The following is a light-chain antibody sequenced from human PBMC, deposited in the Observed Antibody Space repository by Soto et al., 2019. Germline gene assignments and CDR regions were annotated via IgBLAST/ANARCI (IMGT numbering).Light chain of an antibody. CDR2: KDS. CDR3: YSAAGNNLNV. CDR1: VLGKRY. Sequence: SYELTQPSSVSVSPGQTARITCSGDVLGKRYARWFQQRPGQAPILVIYKDSERPSGIPERFSGSSSGTTVTLTISGAQAADEADYYCYSAAGNNLNVFGGGTKVTVL. J-gene: IGLJ3*02. V-gene: IGLV3-27*01.